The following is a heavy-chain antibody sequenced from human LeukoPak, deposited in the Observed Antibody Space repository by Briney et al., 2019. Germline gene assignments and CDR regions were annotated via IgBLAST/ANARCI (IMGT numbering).Heavy chain of an antibody. CDR3: AREGSSGLRPFWFDP. J-gene: IGHJ5*02. Sequence: GASVKVSCKASGYTFTSYGISWVRQAPGQGLEWMGGIIPIFGTANYAQKFQGRVTITADESTSTAYMELSSLRSDDTAVYYCAREGSSGLRPFWFDPWGQGTLVTVSS. V-gene: IGHV1-69*13. CDR1: GYTFTSYG. CDR2: IIPIFGTA. D-gene: IGHD6-19*01.